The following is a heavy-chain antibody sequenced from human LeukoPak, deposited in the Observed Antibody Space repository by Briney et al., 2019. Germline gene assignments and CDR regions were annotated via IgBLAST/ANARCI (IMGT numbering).Heavy chain of an antibody. V-gene: IGHV4-34*01. CDR2: INHSGST. J-gene: IGHJ4*02. Sequence: PSETLSLTCAVYGGSFSGYYWSWIRQPPGKGLEWIGEINHSGSTNYNPSLKSRVTISVDTSKNQFSLKLSSVTAADTAVYYCARGKYSSSWYGNYYFDYWGQGTLVTVSS. D-gene: IGHD6-13*01. CDR3: ARGKYSSSWYGNYYFDY. CDR1: GGSFSGYY.